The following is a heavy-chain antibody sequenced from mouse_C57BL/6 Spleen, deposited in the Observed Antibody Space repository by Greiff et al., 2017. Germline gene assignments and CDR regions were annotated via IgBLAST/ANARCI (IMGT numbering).Heavy chain of an antibody. CDR3: ARIAKGSYYDYGWYFDV. CDR2: IWWDDDK. CDR1: GFSLSTFGMG. V-gene: IGHV8-8*01. J-gene: IGHJ1*03. D-gene: IGHD2-4*01. Sequence: QVTLKVSGPGILQPSQTLSLTCSFSGFSLSTFGMGVGWIRQPSGKGLEWLAPIWWDDDKYYNPALKSRITNSTDTSKNQVFLKIANVDTSDTATYYCARIAKGSYYDYGWYFDVWGTGTTVTVSS.